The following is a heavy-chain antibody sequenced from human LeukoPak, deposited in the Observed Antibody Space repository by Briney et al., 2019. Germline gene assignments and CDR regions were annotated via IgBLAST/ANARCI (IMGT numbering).Heavy chain of an antibody. D-gene: IGHD3-9*01. CDR1: GGSFRGYY. V-gene: IGHV4-34*01. CDR2: INHSGST. CDR3: ARRPTDYDILTGYFDY. Sequence: SETLSLTCAVYGGSFRGYYWSWIRQPPGKGLEWIGEINHSGSTNYNPSLKSRVTISVDTSKNQFSLKLSSVTAADTAVYYCARRPTDYDILTGYFDYWGQGTLVTVSS. J-gene: IGHJ4*02.